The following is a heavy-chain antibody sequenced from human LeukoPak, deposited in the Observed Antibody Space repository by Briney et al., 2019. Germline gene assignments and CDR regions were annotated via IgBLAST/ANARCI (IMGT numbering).Heavy chain of an antibody. CDR1: GFTFSSYS. D-gene: IGHD6-19*01. CDR2: ISSSSYI. V-gene: IGHV3-21*01. Sequence: GGSLRLSCAASGFTFSSYSMNWVRQAPGKGLEWVSSISSSSYIYYADSVKGRFTISRDNAKNSLYLQMNSLRAEDTAVYYCARDITGSSGWYVPDAFDIWGQGTMVTVSS. CDR3: ARDITGSSGWYVPDAFDI. J-gene: IGHJ3*02.